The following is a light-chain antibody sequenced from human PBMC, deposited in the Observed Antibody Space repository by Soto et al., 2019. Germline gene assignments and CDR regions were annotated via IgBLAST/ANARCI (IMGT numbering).Light chain of an antibody. J-gene: IGLJ2*01. CDR3: CSYAGSYTLV. Sequence: QSALTQPRSVSGSTGQSVTISCTGTSSDVGGYNFVSWYQQYPGKAPKLMIFDVSNRPSGVPDRFSGSKSGNTASLTISGLQAEDEADYYCCSYAGSYTLVFGGGTKLTVL. V-gene: IGLV2-11*01. CDR2: DVS. CDR1: SSDVGGYNF.